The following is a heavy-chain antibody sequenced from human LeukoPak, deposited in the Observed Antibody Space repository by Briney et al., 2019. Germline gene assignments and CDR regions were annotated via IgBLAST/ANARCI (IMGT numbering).Heavy chain of an antibody. Sequence: SETLSLTCTVSGYSLSSGYSMTRTYSSGWIGQPPGKGLEWIGSIYHSGSTSYNPSLKSRVTISIDTSKNQFSLKLTSVTAADTAGYYFARETDNYCYIDFWGKGTTVTVSS. CDR3: ARETDNYCYIDF. V-gene: IGHV4-38-2*02. D-gene: IGHD1-1*01. CDR1: GYSLSSGYSMTRTYS. CDR2: IYHSGST. J-gene: IGHJ6*03.